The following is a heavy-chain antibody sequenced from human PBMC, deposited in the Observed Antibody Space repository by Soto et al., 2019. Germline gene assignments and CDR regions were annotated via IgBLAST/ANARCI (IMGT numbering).Heavy chain of an antibody. CDR1: GATLNTFINYG. CDR2: IIPVFGAA. Sequence: QVQLVQSGAEVKKPGSSVRVSCKASGATLNTFINYGITWVRQAPGQGLEWMGGIIPVFGAANHAQKFQGRVTTSADESTRTVNMELSSLRSEDTAVYYCARRAATKILVLMYDALEIWGQGTMVTVSS. V-gene: IGHV1-69*12. CDR3: ARRAATKILVLMYDALEI. J-gene: IGHJ3*02. D-gene: IGHD5-12*01.